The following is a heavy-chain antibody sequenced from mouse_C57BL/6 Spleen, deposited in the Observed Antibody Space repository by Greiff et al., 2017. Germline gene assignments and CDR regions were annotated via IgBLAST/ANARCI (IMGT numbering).Heavy chain of an antibody. J-gene: IGHJ2*01. CDR1: GYTFTSYW. V-gene: IGHV1-55*01. CDR2: IYPGSGST. D-gene: IGHD2-4*01. CDR3: ARDRDYDSHYFDD. Sequence: QVQLQQSGAELVKPGASVKMSCKASGYTFTSYWITWVKQRPGQGLEWIGDIYPGSGSTNYNEKFKGKATLTVDTSYSTAYMQLSSLTSEDSAVYCYARDRDYDSHYFDDWGQGTTVTVSS.